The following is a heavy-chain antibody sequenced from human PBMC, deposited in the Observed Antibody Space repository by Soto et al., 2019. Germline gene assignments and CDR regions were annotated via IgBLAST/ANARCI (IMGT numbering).Heavy chain of an antibody. CDR3: AREDIVVVPAARNYYYYGMDV. Sequence: GGALRLSCAESGFTFSSDGMHWVRQAPGKGLEWVAVIWYDGSNKYYADSVKGRFTISRDNSKNTLYLQMNSLRAEDTAVYYCAREDIVVVPAARNYYYYGMDVWGQGTTVTVSS. V-gene: IGHV3-33*01. D-gene: IGHD2-2*01. J-gene: IGHJ6*02. CDR2: IWYDGSNK. CDR1: GFTFSSDG.